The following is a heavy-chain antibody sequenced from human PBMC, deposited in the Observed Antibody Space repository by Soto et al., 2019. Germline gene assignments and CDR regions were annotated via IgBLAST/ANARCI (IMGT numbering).Heavy chain of an antibody. CDR3: ARDQPGYSYGYGLGY. CDR1: GFTFSSYS. D-gene: IGHD5-18*01. J-gene: IGHJ4*02. CDR2: ISSSSSYI. V-gene: IGHV3-21*01. Sequence: EVQLVESGGGLVKPGGSLRLSCAASGFTFSSYSMNWVRQAPGKGLEWVSSISSSSSYIYYADSVKGRFTISRDNGRNSLYLQMNSLRAEDTAVYYCARDQPGYSYGYGLGYWGQGTVVTVSS.